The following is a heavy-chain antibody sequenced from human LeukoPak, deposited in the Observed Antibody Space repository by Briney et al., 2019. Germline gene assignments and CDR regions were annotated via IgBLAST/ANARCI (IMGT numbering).Heavy chain of an antibody. CDR3: ARVLTYSYWYFDL. J-gene: IGHJ2*01. CDR2: INHSGST. D-gene: IGHD2-15*01. CDR1: GGSFSGYY. V-gene: IGHV4-34*01. Sequence: SETLSLTCAVYGGSFSGYYWSWIRQPPGKGLEWIGEINHSGSTNYNPSLKSRVTISVDTSKNQFSLKLSSVTAADTAVYYCARVLTYSYWYFDLWGRGTLVTVSS.